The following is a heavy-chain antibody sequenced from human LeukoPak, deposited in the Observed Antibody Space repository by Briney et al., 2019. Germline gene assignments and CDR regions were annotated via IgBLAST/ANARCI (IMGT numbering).Heavy chain of an antibody. D-gene: IGHD1-26*01. Sequence: PGGSLRLSCAASGFTFSSYWMHWVRQAPGKGLVWVSHINNDGSRTRYADSVKGRFTISRDNAKNTLYLQVNGLRAEDTAVYYCARGGSPPEALGDTFDIWGPGTMVTVSS. J-gene: IGHJ3*02. V-gene: IGHV3-74*01. CDR3: ARGGSPPEALGDTFDI. CDR1: GFTFSSYW. CDR2: INNDGSRT.